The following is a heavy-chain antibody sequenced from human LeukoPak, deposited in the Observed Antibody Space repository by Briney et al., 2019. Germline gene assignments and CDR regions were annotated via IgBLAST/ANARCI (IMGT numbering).Heavy chain of an antibody. Sequence: GGSLRLPCEASGFTFSSYEMSWVRQAPGKGLVWVSRVNSDGSTTNYADSVKGRFTISRDNAENTLYMRMNSLRPEDTAVYYCARGYYSSSRFDSWGQGTLVTVSS. CDR1: GFTFSSYE. CDR3: ARGYYSSSRFDS. J-gene: IGHJ4*02. D-gene: IGHD6-13*01. V-gene: IGHV3-74*01. CDR2: VNSDGSTT.